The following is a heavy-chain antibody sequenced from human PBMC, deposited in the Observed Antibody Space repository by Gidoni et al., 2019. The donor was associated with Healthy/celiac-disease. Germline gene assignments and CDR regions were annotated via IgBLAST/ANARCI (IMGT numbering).Heavy chain of an antibody. J-gene: IGHJ4*02. D-gene: IGHD1-20*01. CDR2: INHSGST. CDR1: GGSFSGYY. CDR3: AREALSITGTTFGY. V-gene: IGHV4-34*01. Sequence: QVQLQQWGAGLLKPSETLSLTCAVYGGSFSGYYWSWLRQPPGKGLEWIGEINHSGSTNYNPSLKSRVTISVDTSKNQFSLKLSSVTAADTAVYYCAREALSITGTTFGYWGQGTLVTVSS.